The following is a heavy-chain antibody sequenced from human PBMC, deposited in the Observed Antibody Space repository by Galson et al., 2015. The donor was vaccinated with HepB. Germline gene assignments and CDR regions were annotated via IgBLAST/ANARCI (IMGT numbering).Heavy chain of an antibody. CDR2: ISYDGSNK. V-gene: IGHV3-30-3*01. Sequence: SLRLSCAASGFTFSSYAMHWVRQAPGKGLEWVAVISYDGSNKYYADSVKGRFTISRDNSKNTLYLQMNSLRAEDTAVYYCAKDLGEQLWYIPLGYWGQGTLVTVSS. D-gene: IGHD5-18*01. CDR3: AKDLGEQLWYIPLGY. J-gene: IGHJ4*02. CDR1: GFTFSSYA.